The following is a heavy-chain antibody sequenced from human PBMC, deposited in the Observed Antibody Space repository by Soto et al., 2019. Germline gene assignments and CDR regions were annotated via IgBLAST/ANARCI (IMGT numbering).Heavy chain of an antibody. CDR1: GYTFTGYY. V-gene: IGHV1-2*02. CDR2: INPNSGGT. CDR3: ARSYGSSGYLQTVGVDY. J-gene: IGHJ4*02. Sequence: QVQLVQSGAEVKKPGASVKVSCKASGYTFTGYYMHWVRQPPGQGLEWMGWINPNSGGTNNAQKFQGRVTMTRDTSISTAHIELSRMRSDVTAVYYCARSYGSSGYLQTVGVDYWAQGTLLTVSS. D-gene: IGHD3-22*01.